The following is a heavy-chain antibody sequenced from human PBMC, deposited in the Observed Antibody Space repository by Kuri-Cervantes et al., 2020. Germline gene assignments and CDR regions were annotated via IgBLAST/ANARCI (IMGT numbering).Heavy chain of an antibody. CDR2: IEADENKT. J-gene: IGHJ3*02. CDR3: AKVVGSGSYRIDAFDT. V-gene: IGHV3-7*03. CDR1: GFIFSSYW. D-gene: IGHD3-10*01. Sequence: GGSLRLSCAGSGFIFSSYWMAWVRQTPGKGLEWVANIEADENKTYYVDFLKGRFTISRDNAKNSLYLQMNSLRAEDTAVYYCAKVVGSGSYRIDAFDTGGQGTMVTVSS.